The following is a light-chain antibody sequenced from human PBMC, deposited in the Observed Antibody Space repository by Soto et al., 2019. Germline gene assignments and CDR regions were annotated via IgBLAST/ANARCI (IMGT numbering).Light chain of an antibody. CDR1: QSVDNY. CDR3: QQRSNWPHP. CDR2: DAS. V-gene: IGKV3-11*01. J-gene: IGKJ5*01. Sequence: EIMLTQSPATLSLTPGERATLSCRASQSVDNYLAWYQQKPGQAPRLLIYDASNRATGIPARFSGSGSGTDFTLTISSLEPEDFAVYYCQQRSNWPHPFGQGTLLEIK.